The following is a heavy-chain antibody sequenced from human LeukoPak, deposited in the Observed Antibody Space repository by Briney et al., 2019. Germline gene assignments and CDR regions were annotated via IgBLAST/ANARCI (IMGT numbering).Heavy chain of an antibody. CDR1: GFTFSSYG. J-gene: IGHJ4*02. Sequence: GGSLRLSCAASGFTFSSYGMHWVRQAPGKGLEWVSSISSSSSYIYYAGSVKGRFTISRDNAKNSLYLQMNSLRAEDTAVYYCARVIYYFDYWGQGTLVTVSS. CDR3: ARVIYYFDY. D-gene: IGHD2/OR15-2a*01. CDR2: ISSSSSYI. V-gene: IGHV3-21*01.